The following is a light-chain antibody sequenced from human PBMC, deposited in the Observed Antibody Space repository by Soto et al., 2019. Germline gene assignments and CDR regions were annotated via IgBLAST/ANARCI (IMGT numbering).Light chain of an antibody. CDR3: QSYASSLSGVV. CDR2: GNS. CDR1: SSNIGAGYD. J-gene: IGLJ2*01. V-gene: IGLV1-40*01. Sequence: QSVLTQPPSGSGAPGQRVTIACTGSSSNIGAGYDVHWYQQLPGTAPKLLIYGNSNRPSGVPDRFSGSKSGTSASLAITGLQAEVEAYYYCQSYASSLSGVVFGGGTQLTVL.